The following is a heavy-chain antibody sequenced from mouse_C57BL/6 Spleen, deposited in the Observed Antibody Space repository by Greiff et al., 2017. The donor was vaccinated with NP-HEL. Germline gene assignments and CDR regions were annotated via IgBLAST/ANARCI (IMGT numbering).Heavy chain of an antibody. Sequence: QVQLQQPGAELVKPGASVKLSCKASGYTFTSYWMQWVKQRPGQGLEWIGEIDPSDSYTNYNQKFKGKATLTVDTSSSTAYMQLSSLTSEDSAVYYCARVITTVVATTDFDYWGQGTTLTVSS. V-gene: IGHV1-50*01. CDR1: GYTFTSYW. D-gene: IGHD1-1*01. CDR2: IDPSDSYT. CDR3: ARVITTVVATTDFDY. J-gene: IGHJ2*01.